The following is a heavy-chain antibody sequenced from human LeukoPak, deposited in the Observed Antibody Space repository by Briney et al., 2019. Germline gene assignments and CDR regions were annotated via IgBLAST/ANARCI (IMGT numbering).Heavy chain of an antibody. Sequence: HPGGSLRLSCAASGSTFSRFWIYWVRHAPGKGRVWVSRINSDGSETMYADSVKGRFTISRDNAKNTLYLQMNSLRAEDTAVYYCARVRMGDDFNPFDYWGQGTLVTVSS. CDR2: INSDGSET. J-gene: IGHJ4*02. D-gene: IGHD3-16*01. V-gene: IGHV3-74*03. CDR1: GSTFSRFW. CDR3: ARVRMGDDFNPFDY.